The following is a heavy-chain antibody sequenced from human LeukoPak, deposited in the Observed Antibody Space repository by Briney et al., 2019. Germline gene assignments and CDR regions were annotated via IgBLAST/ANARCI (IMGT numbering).Heavy chain of an antibody. CDR2: IKSKTDGGTT. Sequence: GGSLRLSCAASGFTFSNAWMSWVRQAPGKGLEWVGRIKSKTDGGTTDYAAPVKGRFTISRDDSKNTLYLQMNSLKTEDTAVYYCTTARRGYDSSGYYYYLDYWGQGTLVTVYS. CDR1: GFTFSNAW. D-gene: IGHD3-22*01. V-gene: IGHV3-15*01. CDR3: TTARRGYDSSGYYYYLDY. J-gene: IGHJ4*02.